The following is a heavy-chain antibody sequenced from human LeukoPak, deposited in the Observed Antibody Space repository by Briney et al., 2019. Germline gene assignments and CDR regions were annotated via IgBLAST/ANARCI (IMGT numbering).Heavy chain of an antibody. CDR2: IWYDGSNK. CDR1: GFTFSSYG. CDR3: ARDPTVTTPGYYYGMDV. D-gene: IGHD4-17*01. J-gene: IGHJ6*02. V-gene: IGHV3-33*01. Sequence: PGGSLRLSCAASGFTFSSYGMHWVRQAPGKGLEWVAVIWYDGSNKYYADSVKGRFTISRDNSKNTLYLQMNSLRAEDTAVYYCARDPTVTTPGYYYGMDVWGQGTTVSVSS.